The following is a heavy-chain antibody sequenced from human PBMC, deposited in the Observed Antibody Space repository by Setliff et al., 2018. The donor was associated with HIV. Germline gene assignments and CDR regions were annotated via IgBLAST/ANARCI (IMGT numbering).Heavy chain of an antibody. CDR3: ARELCTGGYCYSDY. Sequence: GGSLRLSCAASGFTFTEYSMSWVRQTPGKGLEWVSSISGSSSYWEYADSVKGRFTISRDNSKNTLYLQMNSLRAEDTAVYYCARELCTGGYCYSDYWGQGTLVTVSS. CDR1: GFTFTEYS. CDR2: ISGSSSYW. V-gene: IGHV3-21*01. J-gene: IGHJ4*02. D-gene: IGHD2-8*02.